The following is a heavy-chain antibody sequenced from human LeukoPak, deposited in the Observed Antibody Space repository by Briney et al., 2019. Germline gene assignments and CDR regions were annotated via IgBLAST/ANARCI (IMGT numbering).Heavy chain of an antibody. CDR2: ISGSGGST. CDR3: ARCTIFGGGFDI. Sequence: GGSLRLSCAASGFTFSSYAMSWVRQAPGKGLEWVSAISGSGGSTYYADSVKGRFTISRDNSKNTLYLQMNSLRAEDTAVYYCARCTIFGGGFDIWGQGTMVTVSS. CDR1: GFTFSSYA. D-gene: IGHD3-3*01. J-gene: IGHJ3*02. V-gene: IGHV3-23*01.